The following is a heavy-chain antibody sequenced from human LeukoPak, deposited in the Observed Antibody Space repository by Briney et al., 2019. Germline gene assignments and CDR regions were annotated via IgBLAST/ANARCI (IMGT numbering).Heavy chain of an antibody. V-gene: IGHV4-39*07. CDR2: IYYSGST. D-gene: IGHD6-13*01. J-gene: IGHJ3*02. Sequence: GSLRLSCAASGFTFSSYWMSWIRQPPGKGLEWIGSIYYSGSTYYNPSLKSRVTISVDTSKNQFSLKLSSVTAADTAVYYCAREGYSSSWNAFDIWGQGTMVTVSS. CDR3: AREGYSSSWNAFDI. CDR1: GFTFSSYW.